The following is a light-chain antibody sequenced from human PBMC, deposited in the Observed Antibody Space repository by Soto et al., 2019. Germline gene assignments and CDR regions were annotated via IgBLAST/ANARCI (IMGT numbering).Light chain of an antibody. Sequence: EVVMTQSPATLSVSPGERVTLSCRASQSINAHLAWYQQKPGQAPRLIIHGASTRATGIPARFSGSGFGTKFNLTISILQAEDFAVYYCQQYNTWLWTFGQGTKVEIQ. CDR1: QSINAH. CDR2: GAS. V-gene: IGKV3-15*01. J-gene: IGKJ1*01. CDR3: QQYNTWLWT.